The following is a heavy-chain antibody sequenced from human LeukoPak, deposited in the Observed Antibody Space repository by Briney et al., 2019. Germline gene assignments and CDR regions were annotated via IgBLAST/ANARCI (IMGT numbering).Heavy chain of an antibody. Sequence: SGGSLRLSCADSGFTFSGYAMSWVPQAPGKGLGWVPAISGSGGSTYYADSVKGRFTISRDNSKNTLYLRMNSLRAEGTAAYFCAKDEGRQAVDFDYWGQGTLVTVSS. CDR3: AKDEGRQAVDFDY. J-gene: IGHJ4*02. CDR2: ISGSGGST. D-gene: IGHD6-25*01. V-gene: IGHV3-23*01. CDR1: GFTFSGYA.